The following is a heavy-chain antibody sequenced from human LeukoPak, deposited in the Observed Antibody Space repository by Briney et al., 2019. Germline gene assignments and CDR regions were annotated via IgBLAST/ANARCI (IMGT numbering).Heavy chain of an antibody. CDR1: GGSFSGYY. Sequence: SETLSLTCAVYGGSFSGYYWSWIRQPPGKGLEWIGEINHSGSTNYNPSLKSRVTISVDTSKNQFSLKLSSVTAADTAVYYCARGTGYSYGYPYFDYWGQGTLVTVSS. D-gene: IGHD5-18*01. J-gene: IGHJ4*02. CDR2: INHSGST. V-gene: IGHV4-34*01. CDR3: ARGTGYSYGYPYFDY.